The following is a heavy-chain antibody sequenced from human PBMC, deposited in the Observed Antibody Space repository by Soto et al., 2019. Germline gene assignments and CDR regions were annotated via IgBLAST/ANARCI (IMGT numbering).Heavy chain of an antibody. D-gene: IGHD3-10*01. CDR1: GGSFSGYY. J-gene: IGHJ6*02. CDR2: INHSGST. Sequence: SETLSLTCAVYGGSFSGYYWSWIRQPPGKGLEWIGEINHSGSTNYNPSLKSRVTISVDTSKNQFSLKLSSVTAADTAVYYCARRMVRAAYYYYGMDVWGQGTTVTVSS. CDR3: ARRMVRAAYYYYGMDV. V-gene: IGHV4-34*01.